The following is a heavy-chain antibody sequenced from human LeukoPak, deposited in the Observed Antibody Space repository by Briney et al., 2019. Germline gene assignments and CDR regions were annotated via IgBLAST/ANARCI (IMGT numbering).Heavy chain of an antibody. J-gene: IGHJ6*02. V-gene: IGHV4-4*07. D-gene: IGHD6-19*01. CDR3: ARGMAVSGTHYYYFYAMDV. CDR2: VYGSGST. CDR1: GGSISSYY. Sequence: SETLSLTCTVSGGSISSYYWSWIRQPAGKGLEWIGRVYGSGSTNYNPSLKSRVTMSVDTSRNQFSLKLNSVTAADTAMYYCARGMAVSGTHYYYFYAMDVWGQGTTVTVSS.